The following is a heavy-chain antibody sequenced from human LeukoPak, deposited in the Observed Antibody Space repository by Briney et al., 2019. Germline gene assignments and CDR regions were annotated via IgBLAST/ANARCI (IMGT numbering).Heavy chain of an antibody. Sequence: GGSLRLSCAATGFTFRSYAMTWVRQPPVKGLEWVSTITGSGGSTYFAGSVKGRFTISRDNSKNTLYLQMTSLRAEDTAVYYCAKDIEATDAFDIWGQGTVVTVSS. J-gene: IGHJ3*02. CDR1: GFTFRSYA. CDR2: ITGSGGST. V-gene: IGHV3-23*01. CDR3: AKDIEATDAFDI. D-gene: IGHD2-15*01.